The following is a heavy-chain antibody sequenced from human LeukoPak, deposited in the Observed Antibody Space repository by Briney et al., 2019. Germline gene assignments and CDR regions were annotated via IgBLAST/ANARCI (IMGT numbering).Heavy chain of an antibody. CDR1: GFTFGDYA. CDR2: IRSKAYGGTT. V-gene: IGHV3-49*03. CDR3: SRGDDYGSNWFDP. Sequence: GGSLRLSCTASGFTFGDYAMSWFRQAPGKGLEWVGLIRSKAYGGTTEYAASVKGRFTISRDDSKSIAYLQMNSLKTEDTAVYYSSRGDDYGSNWFDPWGQGTLVTVSS. J-gene: IGHJ5*02. D-gene: IGHD4-17*01.